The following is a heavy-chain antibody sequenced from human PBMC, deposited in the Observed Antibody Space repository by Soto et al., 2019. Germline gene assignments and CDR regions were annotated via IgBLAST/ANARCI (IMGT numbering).Heavy chain of an antibody. V-gene: IGHV3-23*01. J-gene: IGHJ3*02. D-gene: IGHD6-19*01. Sequence: EVQLLESGGGLVQPGGSLRLSCAASGFAFSTYAMTWVRQAPGQGLEWVSSVSFSGGTTYYADSVEGRFTISRDNSKNTLYLQMTSLRAEDTAVYFCVKVWAGDAFDIWGQGTMVAVST. CDR2: VSFSGGTT. CDR1: GFAFSTYA. CDR3: VKVWAGDAFDI.